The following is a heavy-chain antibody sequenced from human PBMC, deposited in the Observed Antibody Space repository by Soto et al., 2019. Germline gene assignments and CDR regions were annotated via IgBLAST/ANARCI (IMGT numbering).Heavy chain of an antibody. CDR1: GGSISSSNW. V-gene: IGHV4-4*02. J-gene: IGHJ4*02. Sequence: QVQLQESGPGLVKPSGTLSLTCAVSGGSISSSNWWSWVRQPPGKGLEWIGEIYHSGSTNYNPSLKSRVTISVDTSKNQFSLKLKSVTAADSAVYYCARGISLILAVQRDAPDKYYLDSWGQGTLATVSS. D-gene: IGHD3-22*01. CDR2: IYHSGST. CDR3: ARGISLILAVQRDAPDKYYLDS.